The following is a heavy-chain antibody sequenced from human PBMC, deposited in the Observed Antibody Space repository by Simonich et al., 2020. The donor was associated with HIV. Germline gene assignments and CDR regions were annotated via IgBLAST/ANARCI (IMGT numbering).Heavy chain of an antibody. CDR3: ARDRGWNTFDI. D-gene: IGHD1-1*01. Sequence: EVQLVESGGGLVQPGGSLRLSCAASGFTFSAYWMTWVRQAPGKGWEWGVNIKQDGSEKYSVDSVKGRFTISRDNAKNALYLQMNSLRAEDTAVYYCARDRGWNTFDIWGQGTMVTVSS. CDR2: IKQDGSEK. V-gene: IGHV3-7*01. CDR1: GFTFSAYW. J-gene: IGHJ3*02.